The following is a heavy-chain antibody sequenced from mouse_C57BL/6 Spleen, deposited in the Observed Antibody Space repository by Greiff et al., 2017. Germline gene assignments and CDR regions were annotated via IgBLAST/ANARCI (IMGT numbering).Heavy chain of an antibody. CDR2: IYPGDGDT. D-gene: IGHD2-5*01. Sequence: VQLQQSGPELVKPGASVKISCKASGYAFSSSWMNWVKQRPGKGLEWIGRIYPGDGDTNYNGKFKGKATLTADKSSSTAYMQLSSLTSEDSAVYFCARASYYSNYAFYYFDYWGQGTTLTVSS. CDR1: GYAFSSSW. V-gene: IGHV1-82*01. CDR3: ARASYYSNYAFYYFDY. J-gene: IGHJ2*01.